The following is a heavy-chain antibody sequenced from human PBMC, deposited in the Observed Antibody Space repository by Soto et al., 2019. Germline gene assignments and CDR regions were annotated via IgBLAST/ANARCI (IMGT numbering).Heavy chain of an antibody. Sequence: EVQLVESGGGLVQPGGSLRLSCAASGFTFSSYWMSWVRQAPGKGLEWVANIKQDGSEKYYVDSVKGRFTISRDNAKNSLYLQTNSLRAEDTAVYYCARGITIFGVVPFDYWGQGTLVTVSS. CDR3: ARGITIFGVVPFDY. CDR1: GFTFSSYW. V-gene: IGHV3-7*05. J-gene: IGHJ4*02. D-gene: IGHD3-3*01. CDR2: IKQDGSEK.